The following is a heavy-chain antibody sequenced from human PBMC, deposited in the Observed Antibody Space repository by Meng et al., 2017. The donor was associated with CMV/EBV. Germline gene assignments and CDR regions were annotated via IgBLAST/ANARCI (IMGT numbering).Heavy chain of an antibody. J-gene: IGHJ4*02. CDR3: ARRSVAVAGKYFDS. CDR1: GGSVSSGIHY. D-gene: IGHD6-19*01. CDR2: VFYSGSA. V-gene: IGHV4-39*07. Sequence: SETLSLTCTVSGGSVSSGIHYWEWIRQPPGQGLEWIGSVFYSGSAHYNPSLKSPDTISVDTSKNQFSLKLSSVTAADTAVYYCARRSVAVAGKYFDSWGQGTLVTVSS.